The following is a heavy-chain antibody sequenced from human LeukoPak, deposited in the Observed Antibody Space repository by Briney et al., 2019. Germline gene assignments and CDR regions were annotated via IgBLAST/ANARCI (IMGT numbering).Heavy chain of an antibody. CDR2: IYYSGST. CDR3: AGLASGWYPFTVHWYFDL. J-gene: IGHJ2*01. V-gene: IGHV4-31*03. D-gene: IGHD6-19*01. Sequence: PSETLSLTCTVSGGSISSGGYYWSWIRQHPGKGLEWIGYIYYSGSTYYNPSLKSRVTISVDTSKNQFSLKLSSVTAADTAVYYCAGLASGWYPFTVHWYFDLWGRGTLVTVSS. CDR1: GGSISSGGYY.